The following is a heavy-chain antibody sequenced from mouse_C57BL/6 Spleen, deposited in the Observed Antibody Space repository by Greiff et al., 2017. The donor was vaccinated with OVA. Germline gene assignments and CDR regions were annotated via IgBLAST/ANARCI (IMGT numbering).Heavy chain of an antibody. D-gene: IGHD2-1*01. Sequence: EVQLKESGPELVKPGASVKMSCKASGYTFTDYNMHWVKQSHGKSLEWIGYINPNNGGTSYNQKFKGKATLTVNKSSSTAYMELRSLTSEDSAVYYCASLYYGNYGFAYWGQGTLVTVSA. CDR3: ASLYYGNYGFAY. J-gene: IGHJ3*01. V-gene: IGHV1-22*01. CDR1: GYTFTDYN. CDR2: INPNNGGT.